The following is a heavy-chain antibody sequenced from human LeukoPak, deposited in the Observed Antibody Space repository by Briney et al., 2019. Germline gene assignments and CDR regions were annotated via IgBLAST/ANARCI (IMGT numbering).Heavy chain of an antibody. J-gene: IGHJ4*02. V-gene: IGHV3-53*01. Sequence: PGGSLRLSCAASGFTVSSNYMSWVRQAPGKGLEWVSVIYSGGSTYYADSVKGRFTISRDNSKNTLYLQMNSLRAEYTAVYYCAGEAPNSGYDSRDYYFDYWGQGTLVTVSS. CDR3: AGEAPNSGYDSRDYYFDY. CDR1: GFTVSSNY. CDR2: IYSGGST. D-gene: IGHD5-12*01.